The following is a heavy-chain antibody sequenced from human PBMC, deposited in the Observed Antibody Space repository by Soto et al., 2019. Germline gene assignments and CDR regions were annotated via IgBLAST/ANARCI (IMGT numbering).Heavy chain of an antibody. CDR3: AKDGQWLVILGNWYFDL. V-gene: IGHV3-23*01. CDR1: GFTFSSYA. D-gene: IGHD6-19*01. Sequence: GGSLRLSCAASGFTFSSYAMSWVRQAPGKGLEWVSAISGSGGSTYYADSVKGRFTISRDNSKNTLYLQMNSLRAEDTAVYYCAKDGQWLVILGNWYFDLWGRGTLVTVSS. J-gene: IGHJ2*01. CDR2: ISGSGGST.